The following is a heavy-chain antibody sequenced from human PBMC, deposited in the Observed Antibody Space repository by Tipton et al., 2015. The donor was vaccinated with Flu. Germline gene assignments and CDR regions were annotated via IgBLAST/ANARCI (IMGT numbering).Heavy chain of an antibody. CDR1: GASISSSGYY. J-gene: IGHJ4*02. V-gene: IGHV4-31*03. CDR3: AREIGGYNYLDF. CDR2: ISDSGKT. Sequence: LRLSCSVSGASISSSGYYWTWIRQQPGMGLEWMGYISDSGKTYYNPSLNSRVTISLDTSKNQFSLVMNSVTAADTAVYYCAREIGGYNYLDFWGQGTLVIVSS. D-gene: IGHD3-10*01.